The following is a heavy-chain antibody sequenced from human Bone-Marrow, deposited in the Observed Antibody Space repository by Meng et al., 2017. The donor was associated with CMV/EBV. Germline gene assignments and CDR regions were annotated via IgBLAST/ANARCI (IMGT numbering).Heavy chain of an antibody. Sequence: SVKVSCKASGGTFSSYTISWVRQAPGQGLEWMGRIIPILGIANYAQKFQGRVTITADKSTSTAYMELSSLRSEDTAVYYCASVPAQYSSSDSGYWGQGTRVTVSS. V-gene: IGHV1-69*02. CDR3: ASVPAQYSSSDSGY. CDR2: IIPILGIA. D-gene: IGHD6-13*01. J-gene: IGHJ4*02. CDR1: GGTFSSYT.